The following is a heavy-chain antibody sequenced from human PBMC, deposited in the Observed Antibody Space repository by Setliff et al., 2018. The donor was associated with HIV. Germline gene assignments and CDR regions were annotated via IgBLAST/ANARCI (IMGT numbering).Heavy chain of an antibody. Sequence: ASVKVSCKASGYTFTGYYVHWMRQAPGQGLEWVGWINPVSGGTNYAQKFQGRVTMARVTSLSTAYMELSRLRSDDTAVYYCARETQTNSGSYLAWGQGTLVTVSS. J-gene: IGHJ4*02. CDR3: ARETQTNSGSYLA. D-gene: IGHD3-10*01. V-gene: IGHV1-2*02. CDR2: INPVSGGT. CDR1: GYTFTGYY.